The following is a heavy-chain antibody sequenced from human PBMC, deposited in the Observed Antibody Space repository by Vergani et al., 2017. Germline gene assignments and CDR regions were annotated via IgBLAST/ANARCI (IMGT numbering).Heavy chain of an antibody. CDR2: ISARYPST. V-gene: IGHV3-23*04. D-gene: IGHD3-22*01. J-gene: IGHJ4*02. CDR3: ARLSYDTTPYLQGGYDC. CDR1: GFALNRQG. Sequence: VQLVESGEGVVQLGPSLRLSGLVSGFALNRQGWYWFRQAPGKGLEWFSAISARYPSTYYADSVKGRFTISRDNSKNMLYLQMNSLRAEDTAVYYCARLSYDTTPYLQGGYDCWGQGTLVSVSS.